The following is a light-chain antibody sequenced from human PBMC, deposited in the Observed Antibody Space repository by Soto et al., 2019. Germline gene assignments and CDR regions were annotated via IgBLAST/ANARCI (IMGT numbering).Light chain of an antibody. J-gene: IGKJ1*01. CDR3: QQHSHWPPWT. CDR2: EAS. Sequence: IVLTQSPATLSLSPGERATLSCRASQSVSRSFAWFQQIPGQPPRLLIYEASHRATDIPARFSGSGSGTDFTLTISNLEPEDFAVYYCQQHSHWPPWTFGQGTKVDI. CDR1: QSVSRS. V-gene: IGKV3-11*01.